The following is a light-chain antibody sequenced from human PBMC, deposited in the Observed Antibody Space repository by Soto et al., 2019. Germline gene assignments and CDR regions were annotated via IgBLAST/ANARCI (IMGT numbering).Light chain of an antibody. CDR2: RGS. CDR1: QSIRGNE. CDR3: QDYGTSAPWT. V-gene: IGKV3-20*01. J-gene: IGKJ1*01. Sequence: EVVLTQSPGTLSVSPGERATLSCRASQSIRGNELAWYQQKPGQAPRLLIYRGSSRATGIPDRFSGRGSGTDFTLTISRLEPEDFAVYYCQDYGTSAPWTFGQGTKVEIK.